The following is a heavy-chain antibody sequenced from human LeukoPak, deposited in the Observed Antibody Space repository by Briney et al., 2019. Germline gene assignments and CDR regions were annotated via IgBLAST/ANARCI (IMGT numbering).Heavy chain of an antibody. D-gene: IGHD6-19*01. V-gene: IGHV3-33*01. CDR1: GFTFSSYG. CDR2: IWYDGSNK. J-gene: IGHJ4*02. CDR3: ARGFSSGWYGRHFDY. Sequence: GGSLRLSCAASGFTFSSYGMHWVRQAPGKGLEWVAVIWYDGSNKYYADSVKGRFTISRDNSKNTLYLQMNSLRAEDTAVYYCARGFSSGWYGRHFDYWGQGTLVTVSS.